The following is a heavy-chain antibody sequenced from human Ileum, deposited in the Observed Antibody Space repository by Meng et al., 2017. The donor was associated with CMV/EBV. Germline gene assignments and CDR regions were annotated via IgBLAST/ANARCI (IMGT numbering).Heavy chain of an antibody. J-gene: IGHJ4*02. CDR1: GFTFATYS. D-gene: IGHD3-10*01. V-gene: IGHV3-48*02. Sequence: GGSLRLSCADSGFTFATYSMNWVRQAPGKGLEWLSYISDNSRTIYYADSVKSRFTISRDNAKKSLYLQMNSLRDEDTAVYYCARFGTSGPFAFYDYWGQGTLVTVSS. CDR2: ISDNSRTI. CDR3: ARFGTSGPFAFYDY.